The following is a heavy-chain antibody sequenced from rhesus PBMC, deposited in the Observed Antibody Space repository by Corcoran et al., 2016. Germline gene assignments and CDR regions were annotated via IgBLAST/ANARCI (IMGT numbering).Heavy chain of an antibody. CDR3: ARGGPDYGSNFGLDS. Sequence: EVQLVQSGAAVKKPGASVKISCKASGYTFTDYYLHWERQAPGKGLEWMGRVEPEEGEAIHSQKFPDSVTRTADTSTATASMELSSLRSEDTAVYYCARGGPDYGSNFGLDSWGQGVVVTVSS. V-gene: IGHV1-111*02. CDR2: VEPEEGEA. CDR1: GYTFTDYY. D-gene: IGHD4-4*01. J-gene: IGHJ6*01.